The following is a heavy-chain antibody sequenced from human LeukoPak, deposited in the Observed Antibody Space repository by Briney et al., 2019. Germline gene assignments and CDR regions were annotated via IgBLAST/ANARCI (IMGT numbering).Heavy chain of an antibody. CDR2: ISGSGGST. Sequence: GGSLRLSCAASGFTFSSYAMSWARQAPGKGLEWVSAISGSGGSTYYADSVKGRFTISRDNSKNTLYLQMNSLRAEDTAVYYCAVIPLRSGYYIDYWGQGTLVTVSS. CDR3: AVIPLRSGYYIDY. J-gene: IGHJ4*02. D-gene: IGHD3-22*01. CDR1: GFTFSSYA. V-gene: IGHV3-23*01.